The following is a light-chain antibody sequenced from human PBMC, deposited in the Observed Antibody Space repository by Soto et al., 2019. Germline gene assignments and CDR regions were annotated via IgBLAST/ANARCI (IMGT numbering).Light chain of an antibody. CDR2: GAS. CDR1: QSVSSSY. V-gene: IGKV3-20*01. Sequence: EIVLTQSPGTLSLSPGERATLSCRASQSVSSSYLAWYQQKPGQAPRLLIYGASSRATGIPDRFSGSGSGTDFTLTISRLEPEDFAVYYCQRYGSSPSTFAQGTRLEIK. CDR3: QRYGSSPST. J-gene: IGKJ2*01.